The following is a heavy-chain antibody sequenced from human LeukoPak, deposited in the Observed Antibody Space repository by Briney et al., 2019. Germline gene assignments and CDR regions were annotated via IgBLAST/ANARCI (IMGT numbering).Heavy chain of an antibody. CDR2: ISSSNKST. CDR1: GFTFSRYA. V-gene: IGHV3-23*01. Sequence: PGGSLSLSCAASGFTFSRYAMSWVRQAQGKGLEWVTSISSSNKSTDYADSVKGRFTISRDNSKNTLYLEMNRLRAEATAVYNCAKGSPAAGTPFDSWGQGTLVTVSS. CDR3: AKGSPAAGTPFDS. J-gene: IGHJ4*02. D-gene: IGHD1-14*01.